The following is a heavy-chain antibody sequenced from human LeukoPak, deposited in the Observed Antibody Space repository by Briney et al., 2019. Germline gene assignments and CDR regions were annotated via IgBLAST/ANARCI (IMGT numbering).Heavy chain of an antibody. J-gene: IGHJ4*02. CDR3: ARERYSSSHRSYYFDY. V-gene: IGHV3-21*01. D-gene: IGHD6-13*01. Sequence: GGSLRLSCAASGFTFSSYSMNWVRQAPGKGLEWVSSISSSSSYIYYADSVKGRFTISRDNAKNSLYLQMNSLRAEDTAVYYCARERYSSSHRSYYFDYWGQGTLVTVSS. CDR2: ISSSSSYI. CDR1: GFTFSSYS.